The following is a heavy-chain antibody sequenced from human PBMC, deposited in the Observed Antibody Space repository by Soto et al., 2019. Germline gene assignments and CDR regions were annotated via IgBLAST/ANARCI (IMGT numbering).Heavy chain of an antibody. CDR2: IRSKAYGGTT. CDR1: GFTFGDYA. Sequence: GGSLRLSCTASGFTFGDYAMSWFRRAPGKGLEWVGFIRSKAYGGTTEYAASVKGRFTISRDDSKSIAYLQMNSLKTEDTAVYYCTRAWGRFVVPAVKDYYYYGMDVWGQGTTVTVSS. V-gene: IGHV3-49*03. CDR3: TRAWGRFVVPAVKDYYYYGMDV. D-gene: IGHD2-2*01. J-gene: IGHJ6*02.